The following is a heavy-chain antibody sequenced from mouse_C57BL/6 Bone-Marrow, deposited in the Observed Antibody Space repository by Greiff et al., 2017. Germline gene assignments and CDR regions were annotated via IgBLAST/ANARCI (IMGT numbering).Heavy chain of an antibody. CDR1: GFTFSSYG. Sequence: EVNVVESGGDLVKPGGSLTLSCAASGFTFSSYGMSWVRQTPDQRLEWVATISSGGSYTYYTDSVKGRFTLSRDTAKNTLYLQLSSLKSEDTAVDYCARRGQLRFPCAYWGQGTLVTVSA. V-gene: IGHV5-6*01. D-gene: IGHD3-2*02. CDR3: ARRGQLRFPCAY. CDR2: ISSGGSYT. J-gene: IGHJ3*01.